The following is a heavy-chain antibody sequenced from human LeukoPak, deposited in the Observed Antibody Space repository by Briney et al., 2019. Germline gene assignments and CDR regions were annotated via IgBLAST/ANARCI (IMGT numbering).Heavy chain of an antibody. CDR2: IWYDGSNK. J-gene: IGHJ4*02. CDR1: GFTFSSYG. CDR3: ARDWRYCSGGSCYRGGYYSDY. Sequence: RSLRLSCAASGFTFSSYGMHWVRQAPGKGLEWVAVIWYDGSNKYYADSVKGRFTISRDNSKNTLYLQMNSLRAEDTAVYYCARDWRYCSGGSCYRGGYYSDYWGQGTLVTVSS. D-gene: IGHD2-15*01. V-gene: IGHV3-33*08.